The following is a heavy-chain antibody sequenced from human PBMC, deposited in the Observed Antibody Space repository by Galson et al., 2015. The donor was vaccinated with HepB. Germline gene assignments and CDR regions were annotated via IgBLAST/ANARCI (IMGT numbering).Heavy chain of an antibody. V-gene: IGHV3-30-3*01. Sequence: SLRLSCAASGFTFSSYAMHWVRQAPGKGLEWVAVISYDGSNKYYADSVKGRFTISRDNSKNTLYLQMNSLRAEDTAVYYCAREFMLREAPYYYYYGMDVWGQGTTVTVSS. D-gene: IGHD2-8*01. CDR2: ISYDGSNK. J-gene: IGHJ6*02. CDR1: GFTFSSYA. CDR3: AREFMLREAPYYYYYGMDV.